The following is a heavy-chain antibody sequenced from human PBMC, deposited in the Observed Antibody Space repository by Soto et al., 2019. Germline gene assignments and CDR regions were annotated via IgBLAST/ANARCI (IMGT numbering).Heavy chain of an antibody. J-gene: IGHJ3*02. CDR2: INPSGDST. Sequence: ASVKVSCKASGYTFTNSYIHWVRQTPGQGLQWMGMINPSGDSTTYAQRFQGRVTLTRDTSTTTVYMELSSLRSEDTAIYYCAPTLGSSNYGAFPIWGQGTMVTVSS. V-gene: IGHV1-46*03. CDR1: GYTFTNSY. CDR3: APTLGSSNYGAFPI. D-gene: IGHD4-4*01.